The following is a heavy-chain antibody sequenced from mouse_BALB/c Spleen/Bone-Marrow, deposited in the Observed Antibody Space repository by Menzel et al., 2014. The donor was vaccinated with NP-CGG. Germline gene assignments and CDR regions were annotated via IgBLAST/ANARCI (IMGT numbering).Heavy chain of an antibody. CDR2: ILPGSGST. D-gene: IGHD1-1*02. V-gene: IGHV1-9*01. Sequence: VQRVESGAELKKPGASVKISCKATGYTFSSYWIEWVKQRPGHGLEWIGEILPGSGSTNYNEKFKGKATFTADTSSNTAYMQLSSLTSEDSAVYYCASFYGRFAYWGQGTLVTVSA. J-gene: IGHJ3*01. CDR1: GYTFSSYW. CDR3: ASFYGRFAY.